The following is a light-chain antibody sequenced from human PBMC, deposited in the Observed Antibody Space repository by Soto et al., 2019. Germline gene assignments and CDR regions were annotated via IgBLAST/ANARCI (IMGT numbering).Light chain of an antibody. CDR3: ATWDTSLSAVV. CDR2: ANN. Sequence: QSALTQPPSVSATPGQKVTISCSGSSSNVGNNYISWYQQLPGTGPKLLIHANNKRPSGIPDRISGSKSGTSATLDITGLQTGDEADYYCATWDTSLSAVVFGGGTKVTVL. CDR1: SSNVGNNY. V-gene: IGLV1-51*01. J-gene: IGLJ2*01.